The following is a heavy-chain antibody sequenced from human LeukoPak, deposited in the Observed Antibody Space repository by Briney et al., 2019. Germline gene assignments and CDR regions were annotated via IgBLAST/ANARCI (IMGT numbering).Heavy chain of an antibody. CDR2: FDPEDGET. J-gene: IGHJ3*02. CDR1: GYTLTELS. Sequence: ASVKVSCKVSGYTLTELSMHWVRQAPGKGLEWMGGFDPEDGETIYAQKFQGRVTMTEDTSTDTAYMELSSLRSEDTAVYYCATDPQLAMRRKAFDIWGQGTMVTVSS. V-gene: IGHV1-24*01. CDR3: ATDPQLAMRRKAFDI. D-gene: IGHD2-2*01.